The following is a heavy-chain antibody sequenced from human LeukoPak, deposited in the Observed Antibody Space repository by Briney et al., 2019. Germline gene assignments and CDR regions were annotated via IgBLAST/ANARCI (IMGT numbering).Heavy chain of an antibody. Sequence: PSETLSLTCTVSGGSINSYYWSWIRQPPGKGLEWIGCMYYSGSTNYSPSLKSRVTISLDTSKNQFSLKLRSVTAADTAVYYCARDVSLAGLDAFEIWGQGTMVTVSS. CDR2: MYYSGST. CDR1: GGSINSYY. D-gene: IGHD6-19*01. CDR3: ARDVSLAGLDAFEI. V-gene: IGHV4-59*01. J-gene: IGHJ3*02.